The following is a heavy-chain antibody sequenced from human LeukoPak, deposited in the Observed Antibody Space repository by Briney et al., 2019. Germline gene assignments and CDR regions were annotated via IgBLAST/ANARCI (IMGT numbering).Heavy chain of an antibody. CDR1: GGSISSSSYY. J-gene: IGHJ4*02. V-gene: IGHV4-39*07. CDR2: IYYSGST. D-gene: IGHD3-22*01. CDR3: ARVDKGIMKY. Sequence: PSETLSLTCTVSGGSISSSSYYWGWIRQPPGKGLEWIGSIYYSGSTYYNPSLKSRVTISVDTSKNQFSLNLSSVTAADTAVYYCARVDKGIMKYWGQGTLVTVSS.